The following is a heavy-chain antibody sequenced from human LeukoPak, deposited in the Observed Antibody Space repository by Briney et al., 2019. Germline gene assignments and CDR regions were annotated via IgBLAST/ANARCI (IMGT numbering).Heavy chain of an antibody. D-gene: IGHD2-15*01. CDR3: ARDLYCSGGSCYATGWFDP. J-gene: IGHJ5*02. Sequence: ASVKVSCKASGGTFSSYAISWVRQAPGQGLEWMGRIIPIFGTANCAQKFQGRVTITTDESTSTAYMELSSLRSEDTAVYYCARDLYCSGGSCYATGWFDPWGQGTLVTVSS. V-gene: IGHV1-69*05. CDR1: GGTFSSYA. CDR2: IIPIFGTA.